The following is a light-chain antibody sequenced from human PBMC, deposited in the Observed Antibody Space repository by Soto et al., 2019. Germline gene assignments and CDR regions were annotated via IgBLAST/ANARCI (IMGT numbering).Light chain of an antibody. CDR3: QSYDSSLSAYVV. CDR1: SSNIGAGYD. Sequence: QAVVTQPPSVSGAPGQRVTISCTGSSSNIGAGYDVNWYQHLPGTAPKLLIYGNTNRPSGVPDRFSGSKSGTSASLGITGLQAEDEADYYCQSYDSSLSAYVVFGGGTKLTVL. CDR2: GNT. V-gene: IGLV1-40*01. J-gene: IGLJ2*01.